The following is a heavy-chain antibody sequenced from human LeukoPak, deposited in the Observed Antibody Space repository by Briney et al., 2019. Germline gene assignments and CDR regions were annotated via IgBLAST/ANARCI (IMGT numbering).Heavy chain of an antibody. J-gene: IGHJ6*04. V-gene: IGHV1-69*13. CDR1: GGTFSSYA. CDR3: ARAYCGGDCYSPYYYGMDV. D-gene: IGHD2-21*02. Sequence: EASVKVSCKASGGTFSSYAISWVRQAPGQGLEWMRGIIPIFGTANYAQKFQGRVTITADESTSTAYMELSSLRSEDTAVYYCARAYCGGDCYSPYYYGMDVWGKGTTVTVSS. CDR2: IIPIFGTA.